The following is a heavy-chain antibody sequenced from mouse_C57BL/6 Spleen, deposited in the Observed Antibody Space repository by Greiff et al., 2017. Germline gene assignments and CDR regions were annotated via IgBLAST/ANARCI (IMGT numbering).Heavy chain of an antibody. D-gene: IGHD1-1*01. J-gene: IGHJ1*03. V-gene: IGHV5-9*01. Sequence: EVHLVESGGGLVKPGGSLKLSCAASGFTFSSYTMSWVRQTPEKRLEWVATISGGGGNTYYPDSVTGRFTISRDNAKNTLYLQMSSLRSEDTALYYCARQRDYYGSSYGWYFDVWGTGTTVTVSS. CDR3: ARQRDYYGSSYGWYFDV. CDR1: GFTFSSYT. CDR2: ISGGGGNT.